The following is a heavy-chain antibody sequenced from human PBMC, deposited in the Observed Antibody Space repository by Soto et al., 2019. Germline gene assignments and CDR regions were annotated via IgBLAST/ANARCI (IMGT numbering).Heavy chain of an antibody. Sequence: QVQLVQSGAEVKKPGASVKVSCKASGYTFTGYYMHWVRQAPGQGLEWMGWINPNSGGTNYAQKFQGRVTMTRDTSISTAYMELSRRRSDDTAVYYCARDFWSGYYEAHHYGMDVWGQGTTVTVSS. CDR1: GYTFTGYY. CDR3: ARDFWSGYYEAHHYGMDV. D-gene: IGHD3-3*01. CDR2: INPNSGGT. V-gene: IGHV1-2*02. J-gene: IGHJ6*02.